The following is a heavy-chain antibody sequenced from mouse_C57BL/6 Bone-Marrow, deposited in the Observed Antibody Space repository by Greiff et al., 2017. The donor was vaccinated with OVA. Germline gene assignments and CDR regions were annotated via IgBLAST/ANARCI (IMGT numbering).Heavy chain of an antibody. CDR2: IDPSDSYT. CDR1: GYTFTSYW. J-gene: IGHJ3*01. CDR3: ARFDWAY. Sequence: QVQLKQPGAELVKPGASVKLSCKASGYTFTSYWMQWVKQRPGQGLEWIGEIDPSDSYTNYNQKFKGKATLTVDTSSSTAYMQLSSLTSEDSAVYYCARFDWAYWGQGTLVTVSA. V-gene: IGHV1-50*01. D-gene: IGHD2-4*01.